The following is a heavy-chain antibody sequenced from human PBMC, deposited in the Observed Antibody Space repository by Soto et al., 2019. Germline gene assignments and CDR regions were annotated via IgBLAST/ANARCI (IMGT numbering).Heavy chain of an antibody. V-gene: IGHV3-33*01. CDR1: GFTFSSYG. CDR2: IWYDGSNK. J-gene: IGHJ3*02. D-gene: IGHD6-13*01. Sequence: GSLRFSCAAWGFTFSSYGMRWVRQAPGKWLWWVAVIWYDGSNKYYGYSVKGRFTISRDNSRNTLYLQMNSLRPQDTPVYYSARRXLAGYDIWG. CDR3: ARRXLAGYDI.